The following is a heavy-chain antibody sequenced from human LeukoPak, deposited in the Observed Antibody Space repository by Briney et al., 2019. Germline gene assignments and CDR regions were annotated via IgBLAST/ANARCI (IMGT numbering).Heavy chain of an antibody. Sequence: SVKVSCKASGGTFSSYAISWVRQAPGQGLEWMGRIIPILGIANYAQKFQGRVTITSDKSTSTAYMELSSLRSEDTAVYYCARSRYDSSGYLYWGQGTLVTVSS. CDR1: GGTFSSYA. CDR2: IIPILGIA. CDR3: ARSRYDSSGYLY. J-gene: IGHJ4*02. D-gene: IGHD3-22*01. V-gene: IGHV1-69*04.